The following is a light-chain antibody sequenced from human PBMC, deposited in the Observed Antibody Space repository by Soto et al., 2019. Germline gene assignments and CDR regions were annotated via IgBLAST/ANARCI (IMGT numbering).Light chain of an antibody. Sequence: DIVMTQSPDSLAVSLGERATINCKSSQSVLYSSNNKNYLAWYQQKPGQPPKLLICWASTREFGVPDRFSGSGSGTDFTLTISSLQAEDVAVYYCHQYYSAPYTFGQGTKLEIK. V-gene: IGKV4-1*01. CDR2: WAS. J-gene: IGKJ2*01. CDR1: QSVLYSSNNKNY. CDR3: HQYYSAPYT.